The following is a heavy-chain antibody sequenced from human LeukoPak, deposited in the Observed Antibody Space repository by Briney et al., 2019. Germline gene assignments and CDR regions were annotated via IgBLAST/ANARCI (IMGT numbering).Heavy chain of an antibody. CDR2: IIPILGIA. J-gene: IGHJ5*02. Sequence: GASVKVSCKASGGTFSSYAISWVRQAPGQGLEWMGRIIPILGIANYAQKFQGRVTITADKSTSTAYMELSSLRSEDTAVYYCARLAAAEGFDPWGQGTLVTVSS. D-gene: IGHD6-13*01. CDR1: GGTFSSYA. V-gene: IGHV1-69*04. CDR3: ARLAAAEGFDP.